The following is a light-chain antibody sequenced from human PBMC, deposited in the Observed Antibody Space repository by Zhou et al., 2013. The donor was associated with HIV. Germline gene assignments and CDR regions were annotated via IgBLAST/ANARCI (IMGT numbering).Light chain of an antibody. J-gene: IGKJ2*03. Sequence: DIQMTQSPSSLSASVGDRVTITCRASQGISTYLAWYQQRPGKVPKLLIYAASTLQSGVPSRFSGSGSGTDFTLTISSLQPEDFATYYCQQSYSTPYSFGQGTKLEIK. V-gene: IGKV1-27*01. CDR3: QQSYSTPYS. CDR1: QGISTY. CDR2: AAS.